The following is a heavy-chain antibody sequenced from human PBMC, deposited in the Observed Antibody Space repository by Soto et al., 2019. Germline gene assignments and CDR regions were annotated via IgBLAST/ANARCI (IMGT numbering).Heavy chain of an antibody. D-gene: IGHD3-22*01. CDR3: ALRSMAVVPEY. J-gene: IGHJ4*02. CDR2: LYYGRSA. V-gene: IGHV4-59*01. Sequence: QVQLQESGPGLVKPSETLSLTCAVSGDSISSYYCLWIRQPPGKGLESIGYLYYGRSANYNPSLRSRVTLSVEKSTNQCYLTLSSMTAADKAVYYCALRSMAVVPEYWGQGTLVTVSS. CDR1: GDSISSYY.